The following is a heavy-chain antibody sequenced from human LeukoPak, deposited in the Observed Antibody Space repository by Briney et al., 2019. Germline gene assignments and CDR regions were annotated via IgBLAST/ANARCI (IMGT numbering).Heavy chain of an antibody. CDR1: GGSISSYY. V-gene: IGHV4-59*01. J-gene: IGHJ4*02. CDR2: IYNSGST. D-gene: IGHD3-10*01. Sequence: PSETLSLTCTVSGGSISSYYWNWIRQPPGKGLEWIGYIYNSGSTNNNPSLKSRVTISVDTSKKQFSLKLSSVTAADTAVYYCARETPYGSGSYPFDYWGQGILVIVSS. CDR3: ARETPYGSGSYPFDY.